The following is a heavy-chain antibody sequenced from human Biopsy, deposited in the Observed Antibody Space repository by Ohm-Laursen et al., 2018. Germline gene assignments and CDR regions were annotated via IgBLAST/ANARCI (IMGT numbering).Heavy chain of an antibody. CDR3: SRGRVEKGTRSPSWGLYDTYYKYHAMDV. V-gene: IGHV4-59*01. Sequence: SETLSLTCTVSRGSFGGYYWSWIRQTPGRGLQYIAYIHNDDTRYNPSLESRVTISLDTSKSQFSLKLTSVTAADTGVYFCSRGRVEKGTRSPSWGLYDTYYKYHAMDVWGPGTAVTVSS. J-gene: IGHJ6*02. CDR2: IHNDDT. D-gene: IGHD3-10*01. CDR1: RGSFGGYY.